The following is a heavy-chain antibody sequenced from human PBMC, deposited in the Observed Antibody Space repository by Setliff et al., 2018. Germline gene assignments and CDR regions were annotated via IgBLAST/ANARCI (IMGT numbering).Heavy chain of an antibody. CDR3: ARGRDFWSGYLVY. Sequence: ASVKVFCKASGYTFTGYYMHWVRQAPGQGLEWMGWINPNSGGTNYAQKFQGWVTMTRDTSISTAYMELSRLRSDDTAVYYCARGRDFWSGYLVYWGQGTLVTV. CDR2: INPNSGGT. J-gene: IGHJ4*02. CDR1: GYTFTGYY. D-gene: IGHD3-3*01. V-gene: IGHV1-2*04.